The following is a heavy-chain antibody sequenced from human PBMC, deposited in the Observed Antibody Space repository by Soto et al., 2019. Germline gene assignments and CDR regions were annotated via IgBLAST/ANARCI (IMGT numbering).Heavy chain of an antibody. Sequence: QLQLQESGPGLVKPSETLSLSCTVSGDSVISDHYYWAWVRQPPGKGLEWIDNVNYRGNSYQNPSLKSRVTITVDTSTHQVSLKLTSVTAADTSVYYCARQGGNKFDYWGQGTLGTVSS. CDR2: VNYRGNS. J-gene: IGHJ4*02. V-gene: IGHV4-39*01. CDR3: ARQGGNKFDY. CDR1: GDSVISDHYY. D-gene: IGHD3-16*01.